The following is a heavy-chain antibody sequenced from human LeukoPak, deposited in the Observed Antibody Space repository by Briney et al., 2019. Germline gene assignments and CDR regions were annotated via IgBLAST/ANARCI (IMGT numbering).Heavy chain of an antibody. CDR3: ARVLWCGGSCYSAFDI. CDR1: GGSISSSSYY. V-gene: IGHV4-39*07. J-gene: IGHJ3*02. D-gene: IGHD2-15*01. CDR2: IYYSGST. Sequence: SETLSLTCTVSGGSISSSSYYWGWIRQPPGKGLEWIGSIYYSGSTYYNPSLKSRVTISVDTSKNQFSLKLSSVTAADTAVYYCARVLWCGGSCYSAFDIWGQGTMVTVSS.